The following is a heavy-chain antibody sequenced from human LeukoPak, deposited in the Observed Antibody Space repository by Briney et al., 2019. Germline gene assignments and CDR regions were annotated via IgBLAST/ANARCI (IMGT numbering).Heavy chain of an antibody. CDR1: GFTFSTYA. J-gene: IGHJ4*02. V-gene: IGHV3-23*01. CDR2: ISGSGGST. Sequence: PGGPLRLSRAASGFTFSTYAMSWVRQAPGKGLEWVSAISGSGGSTYYADSVKGRFIISRGNSKNTLYLQMNSLRAEDTAVYYCAKGDYSEDWGQGILVTVSS. CDR3: AKGDYSED. D-gene: IGHD4-11*01.